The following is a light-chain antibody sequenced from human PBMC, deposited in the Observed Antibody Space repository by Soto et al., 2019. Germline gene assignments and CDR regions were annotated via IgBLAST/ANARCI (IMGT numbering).Light chain of an antibody. CDR3: QTYDSSLSVAV. CDR1: SSNIGAGYD. CDR2: ANY. J-gene: IGLJ2*01. V-gene: IGLV1-40*01. Sequence: QSVLTQPPSVSGAPGQRVTISCTGSSSNIGAGYDVHWYQQLPGTAPKLLIYANYNRPSGVPDRFSGSKSGTSASLAITGLQAEDEADYYCQTYDSSLSVAVFGGGTLLTVL.